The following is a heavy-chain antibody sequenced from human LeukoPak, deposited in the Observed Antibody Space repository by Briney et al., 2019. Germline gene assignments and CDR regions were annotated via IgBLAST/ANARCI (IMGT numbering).Heavy chain of an antibody. CDR3: TRADKTYYYDSSGYYSDY. CDR1: GFTFGDYA. Sequence: GGSLRLSCTASGFTFGDYAMSWFRQAPGKGLEWVGFIRSKAYGGTTEYAASEKGRFTISRDDSKSIAYLQMNSLKTEDTAVYYCTRADKTYYYDSSGYYSDYWGQGTLVTVSS. J-gene: IGHJ4*02. V-gene: IGHV3-49*03. CDR2: IRSKAYGGTT. D-gene: IGHD3-22*01.